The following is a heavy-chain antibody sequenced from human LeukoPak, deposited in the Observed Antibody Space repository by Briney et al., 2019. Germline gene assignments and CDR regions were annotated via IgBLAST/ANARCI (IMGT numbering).Heavy chain of an antibody. V-gene: IGHV1-69*01. J-gene: IGHJ3*02. Sequence: ASVKVSCKASGGTFSSYAISWVRQAPGQGLEWMGGIIPIFGTANYAQKFQGRVTITADESTSTAYMELSSLRSEDTAVYYCAREDTYYDTLTGYLSPPHAFDIWGQGTMVTVSS. CDR2: IIPIFGTA. CDR3: AREDTYYDTLTGYLSPPHAFDI. CDR1: GGTFSSYA. D-gene: IGHD3-9*01.